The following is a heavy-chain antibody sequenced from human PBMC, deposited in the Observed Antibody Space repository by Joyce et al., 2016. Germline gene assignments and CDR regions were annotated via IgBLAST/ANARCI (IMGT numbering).Heavy chain of an antibody. Sequence: QVQLQESGPGLVKPSQTLSHTCSVSGTSISSVVYYWSWVLQHPGKGLEWIGFMYYSGHTFYIPSLKSRVTISMDKSKNQFSLDLTSLTAADTAVYYCATNTKGNSRFEYWGQGTLVTVSS. CDR3: ATNTKGNSRFEY. V-gene: IGHV4-31*03. CDR1: GTSISSVVYY. J-gene: IGHJ4*02. CDR2: MYYSGHT. D-gene: IGHD2-21*01.